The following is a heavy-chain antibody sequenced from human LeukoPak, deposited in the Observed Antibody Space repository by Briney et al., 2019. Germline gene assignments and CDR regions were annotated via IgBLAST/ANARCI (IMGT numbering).Heavy chain of an antibody. Sequence: GESLKISCKGSGYNSTSYWIGWVRQMPGKGLEWMGIIYPGDSDTRYSPSFQGQVTISADKSISTAYLQRSSLKASDTAMYYCVRSANQGGVWVWGQGTLVTVSS. CDR1: GYNSTSYW. D-gene: IGHD3-16*01. CDR3: VRSANQGGVWV. V-gene: IGHV5-51*01. CDR2: IYPGDSDT. J-gene: IGHJ4*02.